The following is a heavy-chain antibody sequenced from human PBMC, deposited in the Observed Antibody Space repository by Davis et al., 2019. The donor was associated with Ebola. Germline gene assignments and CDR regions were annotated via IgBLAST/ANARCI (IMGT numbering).Heavy chain of an antibody. CDR2: INPNSGGT. V-gene: IGHV1-2*02. J-gene: IGHJ4*02. CDR1: GYTFTGYY. Sequence: ASVKVSCKASGYTFTGYYMHWVRQAPGQGLEWMGWINPNSGGTNYAQKFQGRVTMTRDTSISTAYMELSRLRSDDTAVYYCARALLMSSSPGILGYWGQGTLVTVSS. CDR3: ARALLMSSSPGILGY. D-gene: IGHD6-13*01.